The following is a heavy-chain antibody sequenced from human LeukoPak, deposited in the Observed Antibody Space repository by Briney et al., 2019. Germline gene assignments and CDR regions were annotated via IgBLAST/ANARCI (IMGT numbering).Heavy chain of an antibody. J-gene: IGHJ4*02. CDR1: GFTFSSYG. CDR3: AKVDIVATIDAGRLVDY. V-gene: IGHV3-30*18. CDR2: ISNDGSNK. Sequence: GRSLRLSCAASGFTFSSYGMQWFRQAPDKGLEWVAAISNDGSNKYYADSVKGRFTISRDNSKNTLHLQMNSLRAEDTAVYYCAKVDIVATIDAGRLVDYWGQGTLVTVSS. D-gene: IGHD5-12*01.